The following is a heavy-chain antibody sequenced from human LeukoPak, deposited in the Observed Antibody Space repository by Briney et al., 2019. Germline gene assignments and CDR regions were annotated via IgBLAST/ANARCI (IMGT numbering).Heavy chain of an antibody. J-gene: IGHJ4*02. CDR3: ARDGPAQMVDLDY. V-gene: IGHV1-2*02. D-gene: IGHD2-8*01. CDR1: GFTLTGYY. Sequence: ASVKVSCKASGFTLTGYYMYWLRQAPGQGLEWVAWINPNNGAANSAQKFQGRVTMTRNTSINTVYMELTNLRSDDTAVYYCARDGPAQMVDLDYWGQGTLVTVSS. CDR2: INPNNGAA.